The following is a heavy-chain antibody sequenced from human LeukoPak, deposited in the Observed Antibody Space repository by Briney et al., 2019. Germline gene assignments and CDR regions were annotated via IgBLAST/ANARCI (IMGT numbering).Heavy chain of an antibody. J-gene: IGHJ5*02. CDR3: ASKNLGYCSGGSCYSDLEWFDP. CDR2: ISYVGSNK. CDR1: GFTFKIYA. V-gene: IGHV3-30*04. Sequence: GRSLRLSCAASGFTFKIYAMHWVRQAPGKGLEWVAVISYVGSNKYYADSVKGRFTISRDNSKNSLYLQMNSLRAEDTAVYYCASKNLGYCSGGSCYSDLEWFDPWGQGTLVTVSS. D-gene: IGHD2-15*01.